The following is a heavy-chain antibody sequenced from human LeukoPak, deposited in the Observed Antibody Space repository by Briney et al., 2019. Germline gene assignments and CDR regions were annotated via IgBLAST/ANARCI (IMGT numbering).Heavy chain of an antibody. CDR1: GFTFSGYG. Sequence: PGRSLRLSCAASGFTFSGYGMHWVRQAPGKGLEWVAVISYDGDDKYYADSVKGRFTISRDSSKNTLYLRMNSLRAEDTAIYYCAKGLGGNPAYWGQGTLVTVSS. CDR2: ISYDGDDK. V-gene: IGHV3-30*18. CDR3: AKGLGGNPAY. J-gene: IGHJ4*02. D-gene: IGHD3-16*01.